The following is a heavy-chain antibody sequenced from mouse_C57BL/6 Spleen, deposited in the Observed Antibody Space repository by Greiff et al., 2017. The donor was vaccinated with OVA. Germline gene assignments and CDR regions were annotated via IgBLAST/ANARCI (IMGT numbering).Heavy chain of an antibody. CDR1: GFTFSSYA. V-gene: IGHV5-4*01. CDR2: ISDGGSYT. Sequence: EVKVEESGGGLVKPGGSLKLSCAASGFTFSSYAMSWVRQTPEKRLEWVATISDGGSYTYYPDNVKGRFTISRDNAKNNLYLQMSHLKSEDTAMYYCARDSNYEYYAMDYWGQGTSVTVSS. D-gene: IGHD2-5*01. CDR3: ARDSNYEYYAMDY. J-gene: IGHJ4*01.